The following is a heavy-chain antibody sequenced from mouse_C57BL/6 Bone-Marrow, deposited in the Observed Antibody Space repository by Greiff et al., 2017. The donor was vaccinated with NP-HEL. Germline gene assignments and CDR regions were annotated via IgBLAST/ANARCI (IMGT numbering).Heavy chain of an antibody. J-gene: IGHJ2*01. D-gene: IGHD4-1*02. Sequence: LKESGAELVRPGTSVKVSCKASGYAFTNYLIEWVKQRPGQGLEWIGVINPGRGGTNYNEKFKGKATLTADKSSSTAYMQLSSLTSEDSAVYFCARRGPTGTFDYWGQGTTLTVSS. CDR2: INPGRGGT. CDR3: ARRGPTGTFDY. CDR1: GYAFTNYL. V-gene: IGHV1-54*01.